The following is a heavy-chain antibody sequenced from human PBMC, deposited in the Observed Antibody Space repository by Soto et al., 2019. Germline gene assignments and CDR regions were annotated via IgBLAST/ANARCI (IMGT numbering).Heavy chain of an antibody. J-gene: IGHJ4*02. D-gene: IGHD3-10*01. Sequence: EVQLVESGGGLVQPGGSLKLSCAASGFTFSGSAMHWVRQASGKGLEWVGRIRSKANSYATAYAAAVKGRCTISRDDSKNTAYLQMNSLKTEDTAVYYCTMGLLWFGAYWGQGTLVTVSS. CDR3: TMGLLWFGAY. V-gene: IGHV3-73*02. CDR2: IRSKANSYAT. CDR1: GFTFSGSA.